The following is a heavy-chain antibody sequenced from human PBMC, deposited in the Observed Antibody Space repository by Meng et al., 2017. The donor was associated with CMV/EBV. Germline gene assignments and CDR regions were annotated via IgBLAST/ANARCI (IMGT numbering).Heavy chain of an antibody. CDR3: ARGEGHSGSYYFYFDY. CDR2: IYYSGST. J-gene: IGHJ4*02. V-gene: IGHV4-59*01. CDR1: GGSISSYY. Sequence: SETLSLTCTVSGGSISSYYWSWIRQPPGKGLGWIGYIYYSGSTNYNPSLKSRVTISVDTSKNQFSLKLSSVTAADTAVYYCARGEGHSGSYYFYFDYWGQGTLVTVSS. D-gene: IGHD1-26*01.